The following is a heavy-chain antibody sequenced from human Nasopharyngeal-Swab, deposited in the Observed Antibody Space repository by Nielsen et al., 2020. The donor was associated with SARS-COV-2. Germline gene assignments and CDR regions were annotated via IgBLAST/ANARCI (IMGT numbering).Heavy chain of an antibody. V-gene: IGHV3-30*04. CDR2: ISYDGSNK. J-gene: IGHJ6*02. Sequence: GGSLRLSCTASGCIFGDYAMSWFRQAPGKGLEWVAVISYDGSNKYYADSVKGRFTISRDNAKNSLYLQMNSLRAEDTAVYYCARDGLDYDFWSAYFMDVWGQGTTVTVSS. CDR1: GCIFGDYA. CDR3: ARDGLDYDFWSAYFMDV. D-gene: IGHD3-3*01.